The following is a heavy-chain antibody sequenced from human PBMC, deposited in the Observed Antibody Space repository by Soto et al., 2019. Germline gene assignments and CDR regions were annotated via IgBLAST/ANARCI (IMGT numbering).Heavy chain of an antibody. CDR3: AHRPSYCSGGSCYSGFDY. Sequence: QITLKESGPTLVKPTQTLTLTCTFSGFSLSTSGVGVGWIRQPPGKALAWLALIYWDDDKRYSPSLNSRLTITNDTSKNQVVLTMTNMNPVDTATYYCAHRPSYCSGGSCYSGFDYWGQGPLVTVSS. J-gene: IGHJ4*02. V-gene: IGHV2-5*02. CDR1: GFSLSTSGVG. CDR2: IYWDDDK. D-gene: IGHD2-15*01.